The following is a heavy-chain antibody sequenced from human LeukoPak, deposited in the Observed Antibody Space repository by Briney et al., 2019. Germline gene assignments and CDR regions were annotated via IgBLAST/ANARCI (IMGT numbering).Heavy chain of an antibody. V-gene: IGHV3-7*01. J-gene: IGHJ6*04. CDR2: IKQDGSEK. CDR1: GFTFSSYW. D-gene: IGHD3-10*02. Sequence: PGGSLGLSCAASGFTFSSYWMSWARQAPGKGLEWVAHIKQDGSEKYYVDSVKGRFTISRDNAKNSLYLQVHSLRAEDAAVYYCAELGITMIGGVWGKGTTVTISS. CDR3: AELGITMIGGV.